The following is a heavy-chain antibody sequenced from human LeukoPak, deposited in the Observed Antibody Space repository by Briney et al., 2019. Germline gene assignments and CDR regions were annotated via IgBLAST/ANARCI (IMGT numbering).Heavy chain of an antibody. CDR3: ARGTTGGYSPSH. V-gene: IGHV3-21*01. CDR2: ISGSSSYT. D-gene: IGHD5-12*01. J-gene: IGHJ4*02. Sequence: GGSLRLSCAASGFTFSTYSMNWVRQAPGKGLEWVSSISGSSSYTFYADSVRGRFTISRDNAKNSLYLQMNSLRAEDTAVYYCARGTTGGYSPSHWGQGTLVTVSS. CDR1: GFTFSTYS.